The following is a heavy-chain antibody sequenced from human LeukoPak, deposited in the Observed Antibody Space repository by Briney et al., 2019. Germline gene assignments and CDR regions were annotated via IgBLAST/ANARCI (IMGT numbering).Heavy chain of an antibody. CDR1: GGSISSYY. CDR3: ARLRGHYYGSGSYFDY. V-gene: IGHV4-59*08. D-gene: IGHD3-10*01. CDR2: IYYSGST. Sequence: TSETLSLTCTVSGGSISSYYWSWIRQPPGKGLEWIGYIYYSGSTNYNPSLKSRVTISVDTSKNQFSLKLSSVTAADTAVYYCARLRGHYYGSGSYFDYWGQGTLVTVSS. J-gene: IGHJ4*02.